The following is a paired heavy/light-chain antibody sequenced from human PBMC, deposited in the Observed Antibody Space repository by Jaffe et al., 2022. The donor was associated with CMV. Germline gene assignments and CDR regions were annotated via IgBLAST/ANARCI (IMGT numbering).Heavy chain of an antibody. CDR1: GYTFTSYA. D-gene: IGHD4-17*01. CDR3: ARDRTVTTIINWFDP. CDR2: INAGNGNT. V-gene: IGHV1-3*01. J-gene: IGHJ5*02. Sequence: QVQLVQSGAEVKKPGASVKVSCKASGYTFTSYAMHWVRQAPGQRLEWMGWINAGNGNTKYSQKFQGRVTITRDTSASTAYMELSSLRSEDTAVYYCARDRTVTTIINWFDPWGQGTLVTVSS.
Light chain of an antibody. CDR1: QSISSW. V-gene: IGKV1-5*03. CDR3: QQYNSYSLT. J-gene: IGKJ1*01. Sequence: DIQMTQSPSTLSASVGDRVTITCRASQSISSWLAWYQQKPGKAPKLLIYKASSLESGVPSRFSGSGSGTEFTLTISSLQPDDFATYYCQQYNSYSLTFGQGTKVEIK. CDR2: KAS.